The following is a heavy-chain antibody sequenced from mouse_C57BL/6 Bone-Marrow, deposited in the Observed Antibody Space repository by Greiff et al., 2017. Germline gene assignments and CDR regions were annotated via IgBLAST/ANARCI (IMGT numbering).Heavy chain of an antibody. Sequence: VKLVESGAELAKPGASVKLSCKASGYTFTSYWMHWVKQRPGQGLEWIGYINPSSGYTKYNQKFKDKATLTADTSSSTAYMQLSSLTYEDSAVYYCAELGFAYWGQGTLVTVSA. CDR2: INPSSGYT. D-gene: IGHD4-1*01. J-gene: IGHJ3*01. CDR3: AELGFAY. V-gene: IGHV1-7*01. CDR1: GYTFTSYW.